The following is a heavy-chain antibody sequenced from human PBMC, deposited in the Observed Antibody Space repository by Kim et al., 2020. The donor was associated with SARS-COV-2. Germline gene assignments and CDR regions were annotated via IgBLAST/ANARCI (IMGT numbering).Heavy chain of an antibody. CDR2: GYT. J-gene: IGHJ6*02. CDR3: ASGRNYAMDV. Sequence: GYTDNSQKFQGRVTITMDTSATTGYMELSSLTSEDTAIYYCASGRNYAMDVWGQGTTITVSS. V-gene: IGHV1-3*01.